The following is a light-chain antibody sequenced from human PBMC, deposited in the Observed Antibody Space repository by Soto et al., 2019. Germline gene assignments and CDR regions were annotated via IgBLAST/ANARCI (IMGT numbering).Light chain of an antibody. Sequence: QSALTQPASVSGSPGQPITISCTGTTSDVGGYVSWYQQHPGKAPKLIIYEVSNRPSGVSNRFSGSKSGNTASLTISGLQAEDEAGYYCSLYTDTSTLVFGSGTKPTVL. CDR3: SLYTDTSTLV. V-gene: IGLV2-14*01. CDR2: EVS. J-gene: IGLJ1*01. CDR1: TSDVGGY.